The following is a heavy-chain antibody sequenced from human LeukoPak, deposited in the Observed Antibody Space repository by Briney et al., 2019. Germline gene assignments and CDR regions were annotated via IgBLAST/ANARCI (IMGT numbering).Heavy chain of an antibody. V-gene: IGHV1-8*01. D-gene: IGHD6-13*01. CDR2: MNPNSGNT. Sequence: GASVKVSCKASGYTFTSYDINWVRQATGQGLEWMGWMNPNSGNTGYAQKFQGRVTMTRNTSISTAYMELSSLRSEDTAVYYCARGPSIAAAGTSSELDYWGQGTLVTVSS. CDR1: GYTFTSYD. J-gene: IGHJ4*02. CDR3: ARGPSIAAAGTSSELDY.